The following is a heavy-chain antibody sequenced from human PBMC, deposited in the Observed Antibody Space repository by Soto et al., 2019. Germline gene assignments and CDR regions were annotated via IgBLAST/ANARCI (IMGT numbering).Heavy chain of an antibody. Sequence: SETLSLTCTVSGGSISSGGYYWSWIRQHPGKGLEWIGCIYYSGSTYYNPSLKSRVTISVDTSKNQFSLKLSSVTAADTAVYYCARDQRGNRCSGGSCYYDAFDIWGQGTMVTVSS. CDR2: IYYSGST. CDR1: GGSISSGGYY. CDR3: ARDQRGNRCSGGSCYYDAFDI. D-gene: IGHD2-15*01. V-gene: IGHV4-31*03. J-gene: IGHJ3*02.